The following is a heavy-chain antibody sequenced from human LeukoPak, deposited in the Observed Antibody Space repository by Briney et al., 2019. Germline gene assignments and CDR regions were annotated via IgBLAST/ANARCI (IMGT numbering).Heavy chain of an antibody. CDR2: ISGSGGFT. V-gene: IGHV3-23*01. Sequence: GGPLRLSCAASGFTLSSYAMSWVRQAPGKGLEWVSAISGSGGFTYYAESVKGRFTVSRDNSKSTLYLQMSSLRAEDTAVYYCAKHTLVDYWGQGTLVTVSS. J-gene: IGHJ4*02. CDR1: GFTLSSYA. CDR3: AKHTLVDY.